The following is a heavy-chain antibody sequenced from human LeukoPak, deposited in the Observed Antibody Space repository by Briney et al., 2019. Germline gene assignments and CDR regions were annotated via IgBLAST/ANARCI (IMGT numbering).Heavy chain of an antibody. CDR3: AKDRRDSRTPHRFDY. V-gene: IGHV3-30*02. CDR1: GFTFSSYA. D-gene: IGHD6-13*01. Sequence: PGGSLRLSCAASGFTFSSYAMSWVRQAPGKGLEWVAFIRYDGSNKYYADSVKGRFTISRDNSKNTLYLQMNSLRAEDTAVYYCAKDRRDSRTPHRFDYWGQGTLVTVSS. CDR2: IRYDGSNK. J-gene: IGHJ4*02.